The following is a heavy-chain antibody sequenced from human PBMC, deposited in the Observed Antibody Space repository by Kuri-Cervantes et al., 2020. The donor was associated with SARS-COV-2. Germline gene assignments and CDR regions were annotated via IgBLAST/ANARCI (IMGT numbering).Heavy chain of an antibody. CDR3: ARGNGAVATSGYWYFDL. Sequence: SETLSLTCTVSGGSISSYYGSWIRQPQGKGLEYIGYIYYSGTTNYNPSLKSRVTISVDTSKNQFPLELSSVTAADTAMYFCARGNGAVATSGYWYFDLLGRGTLVTVSS. J-gene: IGHJ2*01. V-gene: IGHV4-59*01. D-gene: IGHD6-19*01. CDR2: IYYSGTT. CDR1: GGSISSYY.